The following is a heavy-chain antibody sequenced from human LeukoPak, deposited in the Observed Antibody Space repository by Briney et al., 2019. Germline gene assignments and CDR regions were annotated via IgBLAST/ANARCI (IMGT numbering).Heavy chain of an antibody. Sequence: SQTLSLTCTVSGGSISSGGYYWSWIRQHPGKGLEWIGYIYYSGSTYYNPSLKSRVTISVDTSKNQFSLKLSSVTAADTAVYYCARDTVRGVTNWFDPWGQGTLVTVSS. CDR1: GGSISSGGYY. V-gene: IGHV4-31*03. J-gene: IGHJ5*02. D-gene: IGHD3-10*01. CDR2: IYYSGST. CDR3: ARDTVRGVTNWFDP.